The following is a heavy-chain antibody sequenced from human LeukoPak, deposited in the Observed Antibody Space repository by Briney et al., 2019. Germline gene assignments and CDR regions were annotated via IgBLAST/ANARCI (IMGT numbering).Heavy chain of an antibody. J-gene: IGHJ4*02. D-gene: IGHD3-9*01. CDR3: ARQYYDILTGYYFDY. V-gene: IGHV1-2*06. CDR1: GGTFSSYA. CDR2: INPNSGGT. Sequence: ASVKVSCKASGGTFSSYAISWVRQAPGQGLEWMGRINPNSGGTNYAQKFQGRVTMTRDTSISTAYMELSRLRSDDTAVYYCARQYYDILTGYYFDYWGQGTLVTVSS.